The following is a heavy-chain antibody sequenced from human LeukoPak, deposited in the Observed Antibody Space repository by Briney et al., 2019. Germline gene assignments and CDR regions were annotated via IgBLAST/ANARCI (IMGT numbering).Heavy chain of an antibody. CDR1: GGTLSSYG. CDR2: IIPIFGTA. Sequence: ASVKVSCTASGGTLSSYGICCVRQAPGQGLEWMGGIIPIFGTANYAQKFQGRVTITADESTSTAYMELSSLRSEDTAVYYCARVYNWNYDYWGQGTLVTVSS. D-gene: IGHD1-7*01. CDR3: ARVYNWNYDY. V-gene: IGHV1-69*13. J-gene: IGHJ4*02.